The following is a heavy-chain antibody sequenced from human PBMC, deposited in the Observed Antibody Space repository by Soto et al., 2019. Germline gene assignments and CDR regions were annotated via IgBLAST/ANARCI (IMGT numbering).Heavy chain of an antibody. CDR3: ARDALTSRWFDP. CDR1: GFTFTSSA. Sequence: GASVKVSCKASGFTFTSSAVQWVRQARGQRLEWIGWIVVGSGNTNYAQKFQERVTITRDMSTSTAYMELRSLRSDDTAVYYCARDALTSRWFDPWGQGTLVTSPQ. J-gene: IGHJ5*02. V-gene: IGHV1-58*01. CDR2: IVVGSGNT.